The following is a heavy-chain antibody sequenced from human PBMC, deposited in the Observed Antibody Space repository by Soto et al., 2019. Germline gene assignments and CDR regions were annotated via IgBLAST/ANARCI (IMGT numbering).Heavy chain of an antibody. J-gene: IGHJ4*02. CDR1: GFTFTKAW. V-gene: IGHV3-15*01. CDR2: IKSRADGGTT. Sequence: EVRLVESGGDLVKSGGSLRLSCAASGFTFTKAWMTWVRQTPGKGLEWVGRIKSRADGGTTDYAASVKDRFIISRDDSNDTLYLHTNRLKTDDTAVYYCTTASQWLPPYSWGQGALVTVSS. D-gene: IGHD6-19*01. CDR3: TTASQWLPPYS.